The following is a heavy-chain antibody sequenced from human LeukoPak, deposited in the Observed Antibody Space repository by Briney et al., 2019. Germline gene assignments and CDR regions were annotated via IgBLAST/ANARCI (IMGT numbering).Heavy chain of an antibody. CDR1: GGSISSGGYS. CDR3: ARGIIMDTIWFDP. CDR2: IYYSGST. Sequence: SETLSLTCAVSGGSISSGGYSWSWIRQPPGKGLEWIGHIYYSGSTYSNPSLKSRLTMSVDTTENQFSLKLSSVTAADTAVYYCARGIIMDTIWFDPWGQGTLVTVSS. J-gene: IGHJ5*02. D-gene: IGHD2-8*01. V-gene: IGHV4-31*11.